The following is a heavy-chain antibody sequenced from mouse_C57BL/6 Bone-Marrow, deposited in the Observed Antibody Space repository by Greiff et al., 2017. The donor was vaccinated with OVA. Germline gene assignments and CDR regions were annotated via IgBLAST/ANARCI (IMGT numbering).Heavy chain of an antibody. V-gene: IGHV5-9-1*02. CDR2: ISSGGDYI. J-gene: IGHJ4*01. CDR1: GFTFSSYA. Sequence: EVKVVESGEGLVKPGGSLKLSCAASGFTFSSYAMSWVRQTPEKRQEWVAYISSGGDYIYYADTVKGRFTISRDNARNTLYLQMSSLKSEDTAMYYCTRDGYYAMDYWGQGTSVTVSS. D-gene: IGHD2-3*01. CDR3: TRDGYYAMDY.